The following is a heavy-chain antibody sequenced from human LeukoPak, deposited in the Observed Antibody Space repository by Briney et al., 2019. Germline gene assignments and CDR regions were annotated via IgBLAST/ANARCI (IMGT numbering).Heavy chain of an antibody. D-gene: IGHD1-26*01. CDR2: ISSSSSTI. CDR3: ARVGELLFDY. J-gene: IGHJ4*02. Sequence: GGSLRLSCAASGFTFSSYSMNWVRQAPGKGLEWVSYISSSSSTIYYADSVKGRFTISRDNAKNTLYLQMNSLRAEDTAVYYCARVGELLFDYWGQGTLVTVSS. V-gene: IGHV3-48*04. CDR1: GFTFSSYS.